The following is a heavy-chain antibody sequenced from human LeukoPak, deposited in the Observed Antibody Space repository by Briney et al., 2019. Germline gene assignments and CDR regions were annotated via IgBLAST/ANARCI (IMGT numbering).Heavy chain of an antibody. V-gene: IGHV4-59*08. Sequence: SETLSLTCVVSGGSLGTDYWNWIRQSPGRGLEWIGFVHYTESTNYNPSLKSRVTISADTSKNQFSLKLSSVTAADTAIYYCARHVLTTGISRFYYNIGYFDYWGQGTLVTVSS. D-gene: IGHD4-17*01. CDR2: VHYTEST. CDR3: ARHVLTTGISRFYYNIGYFDY. CDR1: GGSLGTDY. J-gene: IGHJ4*02.